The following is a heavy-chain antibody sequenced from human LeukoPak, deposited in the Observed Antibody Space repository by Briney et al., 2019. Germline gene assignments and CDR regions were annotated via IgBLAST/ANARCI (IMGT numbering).Heavy chain of an antibody. CDR3: ARSSVAAAGDFDY. D-gene: IGHD6-13*01. CDR1: GGSISSGGYS. J-gene: IGHJ4*02. CDR2: IYHSGST. Sequence: SQTLSLTCAVSGGSISSGGYSWSWIRQPPGKGLEWIGYIYHSGSTYYNPSLKSRVTISVDRSRNQFSLKLSSVTAADTAVYYCARSSVAAAGDFDYWGQGTLVTVSS. V-gene: IGHV4-30-2*01.